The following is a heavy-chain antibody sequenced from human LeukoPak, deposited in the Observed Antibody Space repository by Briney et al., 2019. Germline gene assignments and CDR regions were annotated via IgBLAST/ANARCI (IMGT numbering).Heavy chain of an antibody. CDR3: ARRSSNWYFDY. D-gene: IGHD4-11*01. V-gene: IGHV4-39*07. CDR1: GGSISSSSYY. J-gene: IGHJ4*02. CDR2: IYHSGST. Sequence: PSETLSLTCTVSGGSISSSSYYWGWIRQPPGKGLEWIGSIYHSGSTYYNPSLKSRVTISVDTSKNQFSLKLSSVTAADTAVYYCARRSSNWYFDYWGQGTLVTVSS.